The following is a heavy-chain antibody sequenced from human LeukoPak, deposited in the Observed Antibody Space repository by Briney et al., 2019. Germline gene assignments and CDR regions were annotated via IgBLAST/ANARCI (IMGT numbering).Heavy chain of an antibody. J-gene: IGHJ4*02. V-gene: IGHV4-31*03. D-gene: IGHD3-10*01. CDR1: GGSISSGGYY. Sequence: SSQTLSLTCTVSGGSISSGGYYWSWIRQHPGKGLEWIGYIYYSGSTYYNPSLKSRVTISVDTSKNQFSLKLSSVTAADTAVYYCAREYGSGSYGPDYWGQGTLVTVSS. CDR2: IYYSGST. CDR3: AREYGSGSYGPDY.